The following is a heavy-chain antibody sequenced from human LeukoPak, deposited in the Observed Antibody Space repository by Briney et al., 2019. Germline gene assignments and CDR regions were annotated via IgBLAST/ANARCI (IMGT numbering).Heavy chain of an antibody. CDR2: IYYSGST. J-gene: IGHJ4*02. Sequence: PSETLSLTCTVSGGSISSYYWSWIRQPPGKGLEWIGYIYYSGSTNYNPSLKSRVTISVDTSKNQFSLKLSSVTAADTAVCYCARAARVGYYDFWSGYRCYFDYWGQGTLVTVSS. CDR3: ARAARVGYYDFWSGYRCYFDY. D-gene: IGHD3-3*01. V-gene: IGHV4-59*01. CDR1: GGSISSYY.